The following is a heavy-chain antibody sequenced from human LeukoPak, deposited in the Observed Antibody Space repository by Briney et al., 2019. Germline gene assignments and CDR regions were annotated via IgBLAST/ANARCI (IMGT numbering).Heavy chain of an antibody. V-gene: IGHV4-34*01. CDR3: ARVPGVYDILTCYTTSSS. Sequence: SETLSLTCAVYGGSFSGYYWSWIRQPPGKGLEWIGEINHSGSTNYDPSLKSRVTISVDTSKKQFSLKLNSVTAADTTVYYCARVPGVYDILTCYTTSSSWGQGTGVSVSS. CDR2: INHSGST. J-gene: IGHJ5*02. D-gene: IGHD3-9*01. CDR1: GGSFSGYY.